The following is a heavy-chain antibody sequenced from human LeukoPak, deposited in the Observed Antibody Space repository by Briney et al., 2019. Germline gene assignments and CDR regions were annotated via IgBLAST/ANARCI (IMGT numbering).Heavy chain of an antibody. CDR3: ARLRRYYYYYMDV. Sequence: SETLSLTCTVSGDSISTSNSYWSWIRQPPGKGLEWIGEINHSGSTNYSPSLKSRVTISVDTSKNQFSLKLSSVTAADTAVYYCARLRRYYYYYMDVWGKGTTVTISS. D-gene: IGHD1-14*01. CDR1: GDSISTSNSY. J-gene: IGHJ6*03. CDR2: INHSGST. V-gene: IGHV4-39*07.